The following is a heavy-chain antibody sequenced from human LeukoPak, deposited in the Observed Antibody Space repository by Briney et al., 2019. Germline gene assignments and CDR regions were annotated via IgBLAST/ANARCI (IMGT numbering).Heavy chain of an antibody. CDR3: ARPLGPNYHDSSGYYY. CDR1: GYSISSGYF. D-gene: IGHD3-22*01. Sequence: SETLSLTCTVSGYSISSGYFWGWIRQPPGKGLEWIGSIYHSGTTYYNPSLKSRVTISVDTSKNQFSLKLSSVTAADTAVYYCARPLGPNYHDSSGYYYWGQGTLVTVSS. J-gene: IGHJ4*02. CDR2: IYHSGTT. V-gene: IGHV4-38-2*02.